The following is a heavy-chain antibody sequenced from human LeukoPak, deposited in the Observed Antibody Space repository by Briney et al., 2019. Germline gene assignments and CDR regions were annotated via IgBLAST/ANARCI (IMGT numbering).Heavy chain of an antibody. V-gene: IGHV4-34*01. J-gene: IGHJ5*02. CDR2: IKHSGST. CDR1: GGSFSGYY. D-gene: IGHD3-10*02. CDR3: ARGKSGLFGELLRGSWFDP. Sequence: SETLSLTCAVYGGSFSGYYWSWIRQPPGKGLEWIGEIKHSGSTNYNPSLKSRVTISVDTSKNQFSLKLSSVTAADTAVYYCARGKSGLFGELLRGSWFDPWGQGTLVTVSS.